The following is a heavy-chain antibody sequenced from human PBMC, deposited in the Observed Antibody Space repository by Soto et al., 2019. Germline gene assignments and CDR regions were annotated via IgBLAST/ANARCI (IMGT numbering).Heavy chain of an antibody. CDR1: GYSFTSYW. CDR2: IYPGDSDI. D-gene: IGHD3-10*01. Sequence: GESLKISCQGSGYSFTSYWIGWVRQMPGKGLEWMGIIYPGDSDIRYSPSFQGQVTISADKSISTAYLQWSSLKASDTAMYYCPRLGFDGSGTYANWFGPWDQRTMGAVAS. V-gene: IGHV5-51*01. J-gene: IGHJ5*02. CDR3: PRLGFDGSGTYANWFGP.